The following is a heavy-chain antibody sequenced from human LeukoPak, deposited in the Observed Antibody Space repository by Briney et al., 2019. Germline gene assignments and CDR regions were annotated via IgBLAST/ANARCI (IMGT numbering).Heavy chain of an antibody. Sequence: GGSLRLSCAASGFTFSNYAMNWVRQAPGKGLEWVSSISGSGGNTYYADSVKGRFTISRDNSKNTLSLQMNSLRAEDTAVYYCARVGYCGGDCSDYWGQGTLVTVSS. D-gene: IGHD2-21*01. J-gene: IGHJ4*02. CDR2: ISGSGGNT. CDR1: GFTFSNYA. CDR3: ARVGYCGGDCSDY. V-gene: IGHV3-23*01.